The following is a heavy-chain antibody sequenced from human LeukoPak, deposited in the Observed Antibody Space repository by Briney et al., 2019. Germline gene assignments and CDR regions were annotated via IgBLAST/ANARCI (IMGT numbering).Heavy chain of an antibody. CDR1: GFTFSSYG. Sequence: PGGSLRLSCAASGFTFSSYGMHWVRQAPGKGLEWVAVIWYDGSNKYYADSVKGRFTISRDNSKNTLYLQMNSLRAEDTAVYYCARDLYYGSGNPFSLGRWGQGTMVTVSS. CDR3: ARDLYYGSGNPFSLGR. J-gene: IGHJ3*01. V-gene: IGHV3-33*01. CDR2: IWYDGSNK. D-gene: IGHD3-10*01.